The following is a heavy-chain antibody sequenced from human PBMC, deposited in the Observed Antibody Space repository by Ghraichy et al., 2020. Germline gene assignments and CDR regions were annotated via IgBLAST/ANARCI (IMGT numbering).Heavy chain of an antibody. V-gene: IGHV1-18*01. Sequence: ASVQVSCKASGYTFTSYGISWVRQAPGQGLEWMGWISAYNGNTNYAQKLQGRVTMTTDTSTSTAYMELRSLRSDDTAVYYCARSVLRGWSMSYFDYWGQGTLVTVSS. CDR1: GYTFTSYG. CDR2: ISAYNGNT. J-gene: IGHJ4*02. CDR3: ARSVLRGWSMSYFDY. D-gene: IGHD6-19*01.